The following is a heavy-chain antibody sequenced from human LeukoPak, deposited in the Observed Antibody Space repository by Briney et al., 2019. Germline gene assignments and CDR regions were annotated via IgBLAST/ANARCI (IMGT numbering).Heavy chain of an antibody. J-gene: IGHJ4*02. CDR2: ISGRGVST. Sequence: GGPLRLSCAASGFTFSTYAMSWVRQAPGKGLEWVSAISGRGVSTSYADSVRGRFTISRDNSKNTLYLQMNSLRAEDTAVYYCASGYSSGWPFVYWGQGTLVTVSS. D-gene: IGHD6-19*01. CDR1: GFTFSTYA. CDR3: ASGYSSGWPFVY. V-gene: IGHV3-23*01.